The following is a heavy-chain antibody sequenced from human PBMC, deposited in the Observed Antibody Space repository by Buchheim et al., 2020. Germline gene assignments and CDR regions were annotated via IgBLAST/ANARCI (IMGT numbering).Heavy chain of an antibody. CDR2: IWYDGSNK. CDR1: GFTFSSYG. V-gene: IGHV3-33*01. CDR3: ARGRRSITIFGVVVDYFDY. J-gene: IGHJ4*02. D-gene: IGHD3-3*01. Sequence: VQLVESGGGVVQPGRSLRLSCAASGFTFSSYGMHWVRQAPGKGLEWVAVIWYDGSNKYYADSVKGRFTISRDNSKNTLYLQMNSLRAEDTAVYYCARGRRSITIFGVVVDYFDYWGQGTL.